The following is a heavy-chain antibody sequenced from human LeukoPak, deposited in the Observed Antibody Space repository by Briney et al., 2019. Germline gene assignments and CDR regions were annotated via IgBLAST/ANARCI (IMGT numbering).Heavy chain of an antibody. V-gene: IGHV3-7*03. CDR2: IKQDGSEK. CDR3: AKIPQVATYTVPNFDF. J-gene: IGHJ4*02. Sequence: GGSLRLSCGASGFTFSLYWMTWIRQVPGKGLEWVANIKQDGSEKYYVDSVKGRFTISGDNSKNSLYLQMNSLRAEDTAVYYCAKIPQVATYTVPNFDFWGQGTLVTVSS. CDR1: GFTFSLYW. D-gene: IGHD3-16*01.